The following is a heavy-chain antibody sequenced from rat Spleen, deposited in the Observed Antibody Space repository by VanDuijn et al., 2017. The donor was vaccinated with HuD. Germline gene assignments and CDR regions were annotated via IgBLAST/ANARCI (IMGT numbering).Heavy chain of an antibody. J-gene: IGHJ2*01. V-gene: IGHV2-41*01. CDR1: GFSLTSYN. D-gene: IGHD2-2*01. CDR2: ISYTGGA. CDR3: ARDEIGIPDY. Sequence: QVQLKESGPGLVQPSQTLSLTCTVAGFSLTSYNVLWVRQPPGGSLEWMGVISYTGGALYNSALKPRLSFNRDTSKSQVFLILNSLQTEDTATYYCARDEIGIPDYWGQGVMVTVSS.